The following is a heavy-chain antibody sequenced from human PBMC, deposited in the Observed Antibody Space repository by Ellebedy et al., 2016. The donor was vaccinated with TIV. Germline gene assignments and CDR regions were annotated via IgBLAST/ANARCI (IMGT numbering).Heavy chain of an antibody. CDR3: ARDLDGEPDYYFNL. CDR2: ISSSGANT. J-gene: IGHJ2*01. D-gene: IGHD3/OR15-3a*01. CDR1: GFSFSSYA. Sequence: GGSLRLSCVASGFSFSSYAMNWVRQAPGKGPEFVSAISSSGANTYQANSVKGRFTISRDNSKNTLYLQMGSLRAEDMAVYYCARDLDGEPDYYFNLWGRGTLVTVSS. V-gene: IGHV3-64*01.